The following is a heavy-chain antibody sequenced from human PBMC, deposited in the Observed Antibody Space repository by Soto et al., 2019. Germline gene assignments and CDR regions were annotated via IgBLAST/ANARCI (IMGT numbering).Heavy chain of an antibody. CDR2: IKSWTDGGRV. D-gene: IGHD2-21*02. V-gene: IGHV3-15*02. Sequence: EVPLVESGGALVKPGESLTLSCAASGFTFNSAWMTWVRQAPGKWLAWVGRIKSWTDGGRVDTAAPVKGRFTISREDSKNTFYLQMNRLKSEDTAVYYCTTCRREKSFTSVICDGDGAYWGQGTLVTVSS. CDR1: GFTFNSAW. CDR3: TTCRREKSFTSVICDGDGAY. J-gene: IGHJ4*02.